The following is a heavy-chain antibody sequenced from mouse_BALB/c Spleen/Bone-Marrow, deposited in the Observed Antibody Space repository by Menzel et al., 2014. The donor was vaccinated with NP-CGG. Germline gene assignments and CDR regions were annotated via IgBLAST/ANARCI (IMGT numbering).Heavy chain of an antibody. CDR3: TRGLRAWFAY. Sequence: QVQLQQPGAELVKPGASVKLSCKASGYTFTSYYMYWVKQRPGQGLEWIGGINPRNGGTNFNEKFKSKATLTVDKSSSTAYMQLSSLTSEDSAVYYCTRGLRAWFAYWGQGTLVTVSA. J-gene: IGHJ3*01. CDR1: GYTFTSYY. V-gene: IGHV1S81*02. CDR2: INPRNGGT. D-gene: IGHD3-1*01.